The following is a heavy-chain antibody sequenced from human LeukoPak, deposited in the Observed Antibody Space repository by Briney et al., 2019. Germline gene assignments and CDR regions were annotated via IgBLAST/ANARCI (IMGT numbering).Heavy chain of an antibody. V-gene: IGHV4-59*01. CDR1: GASISSYY. J-gene: IGHJ6*02. D-gene: IGHD5-24*01. Sequence: SETLSLTCTVSGASISSYYWSWIRQPPGKGLEWIGYIYYSGSTNYNPSLKSRVTISVDTSKNQFSLKLSSVTAADTAVYYCARGNERLRDGYIGYYGMDVWGQGTTVTVSS. CDR2: IYYSGST. CDR3: ARGNERLRDGYIGYYGMDV.